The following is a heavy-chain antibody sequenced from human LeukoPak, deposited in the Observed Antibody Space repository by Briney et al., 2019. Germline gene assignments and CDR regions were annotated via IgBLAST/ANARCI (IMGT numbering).Heavy chain of an antibody. D-gene: IGHD3-10*01. Sequence: GGSLRLSCAASGFTFSSYSMNWVRQAPGKGLEWVSSISSSSSYIYYADSVKGRFTISRDNAKNSLYLQMNSLRAEDTAVYYCARDPFTSRITMVRGDWFDPWGQGTLVTVSS. V-gene: IGHV3-21*04. CDR2: ISSSSSYI. J-gene: IGHJ5*02. CDR1: GFTFSSYS. CDR3: ARDPFTSRITMVRGDWFDP.